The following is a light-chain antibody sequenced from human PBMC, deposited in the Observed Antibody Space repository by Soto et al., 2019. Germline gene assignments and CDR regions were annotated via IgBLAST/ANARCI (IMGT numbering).Light chain of an antibody. CDR1: QSVSSSY. CDR2: GTS. Sequence: EIVLTQSPGTLSLSPGERATISCRASQSVSSSYLTWYQQKPGQAPRLLIYGTSSRATGIPARFSGSGSGRDFTLTISRLEPEDCAVYYCQQYGNSPYTFGQGTKLEIK. J-gene: IGKJ2*01. V-gene: IGKV3-20*01. CDR3: QQYGNSPYT.